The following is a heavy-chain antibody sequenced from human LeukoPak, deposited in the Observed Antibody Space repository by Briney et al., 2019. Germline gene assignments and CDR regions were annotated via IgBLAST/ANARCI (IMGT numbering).Heavy chain of an antibody. CDR1: GFTFSSYS. D-gene: IGHD2-8*01. J-gene: IGHJ3*02. V-gene: IGHV3-48*04. CDR2: ISNSCSTI. Sequence: PGGSLRLSCAASGFTFSSYSMNWVRQAPGKGLEWVSYISNSCSTIYYADSVKGRFTISRDNAKTSLYLQMNSLRAEDTAVYYCARGSLYGDAFDIWGQGTMVTVSS. CDR3: ARGSLYGDAFDI.